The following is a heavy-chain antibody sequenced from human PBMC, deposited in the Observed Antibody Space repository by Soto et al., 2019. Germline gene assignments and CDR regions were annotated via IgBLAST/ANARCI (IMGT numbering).Heavy chain of an antibody. CDR2: ISGSGGST. CDR1: GFTFSSYA. CDR3: AKRSFSSTSCYRD. D-gene: IGHD2-2*02. J-gene: IGHJ4*02. Sequence: EVQVLESGGGLAQPGGSLRLSCATSGFTFSSYAMSWVRQAPGKGLEWVSAISGSGGSTYYADSVKGRFTISRDNSKNTLYLQMNSLRAEDTAVYYCAKRSFSSTSCYRDWGQGTLVTVSS. V-gene: IGHV3-23*01.